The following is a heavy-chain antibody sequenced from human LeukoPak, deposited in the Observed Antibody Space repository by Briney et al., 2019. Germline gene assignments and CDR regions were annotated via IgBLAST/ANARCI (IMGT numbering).Heavy chain of an antibody. V-gene: IGHV3-74*01. Sequence: GGSLRLSCAASGFTFSSYWMHWVRQAPGKGLVWVSRINSDGSSTSYADSVKGRFTISRDNAKNTLYLQMNSLRTEDTAVYYCAADYYGSGSIANWGQGTLVTVSS. D-gene: IGHD3-10*01. CDR3: AADYYGSGSIAN. J-gene: IGHJ4*02. CDR1: GFTFSSYW. CDR2: INSDGSST.